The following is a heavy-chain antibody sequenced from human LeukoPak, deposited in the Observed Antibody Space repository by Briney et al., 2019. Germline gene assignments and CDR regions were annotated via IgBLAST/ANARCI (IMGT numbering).Heavy chain of an antibody. CDR2: IYYSGST. CDR1: GGSISSYY. CDR3: ALLPRGGSYSY. D-gene: IGHD1-26*01. V-gene: IGHV4-59*08. Sequence: SETLSLTCTVSGGSISSYYWSWLRQPPGKGLEWIGYIYYSGSTNYNPSLKSRVTISVDTSKSQFSLRLSSVTAADTAVYYCALLPRGGSYSYWGQGTLVTVSS. J-gene: IGHJ4*02.